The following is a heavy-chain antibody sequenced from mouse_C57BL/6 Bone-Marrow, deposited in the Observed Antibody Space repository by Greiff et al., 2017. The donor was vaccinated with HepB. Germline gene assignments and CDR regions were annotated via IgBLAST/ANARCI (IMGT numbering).Heavy chain of an antibody. Sequence: EVKVVESGGDLVKPGGSLKLSCAASGFTFSSYGMSWVRQTPDKRLEWVATISSGGSYTYYPDSVKGRFTISRDNAKNTLYLQMSSLKSEDTAMYYCARQAYSNYGAMDYWGQGTSVTVSS. D-gene: IGHD2-5*01. CDR2: ISSGGSYT. V-gene: IGHV5-6*01. CDR3: ARQAYSNYGAMDY. CDR1: GFTFSSYG. J-gene: IGHJ4*01.